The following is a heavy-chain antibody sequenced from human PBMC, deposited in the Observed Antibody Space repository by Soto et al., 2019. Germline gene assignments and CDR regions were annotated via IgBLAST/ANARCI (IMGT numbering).Heavy chain of an antibody. J-gene: IGHJ3*02. CDR2: VYISGST. V-gene: IGHV4-4*07. Sequence: QVQLQESGPGLVKPSETLSLTCTVSGGSISTYYWNWIRQSAGKGLEWIGRVYISGSTNYHPSLKSRVAMSVDTSNNKFSLKVTSVTAADTDVYYCARGGRDGLDIWGQGTMGTVSS. CDR3: ARGGRDGLDI. CDR1: GGSISTYY.